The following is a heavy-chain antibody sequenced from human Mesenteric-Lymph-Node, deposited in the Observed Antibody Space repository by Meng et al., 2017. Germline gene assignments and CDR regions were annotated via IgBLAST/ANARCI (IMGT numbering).Heavy chain of an antibody. J-gene: IGHJ4*02. D-gene: IGHD5-18*01. Sequence: WASSISGYNTYIYYADSVKGRFTISRDNAKNSLYLQMHSLRADDTAVYYCARGFYVDTRYWGQGTLVTVSS. CDR3: ARGFYVDTRY. V-gene: IGHV3-21*01. CDR2: ISGYNTYI.